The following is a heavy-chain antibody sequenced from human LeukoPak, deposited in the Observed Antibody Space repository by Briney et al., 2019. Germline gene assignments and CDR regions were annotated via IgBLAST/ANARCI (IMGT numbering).Heavy chain of an antibody. CDR3: ARENGVRGVIAGPWFDP. V-gene: IGHV4-31*03. J-gene: IGHJ5*02. Sequence: SQTLSLTCTVSGGSISSGGYYWSSIRQHPGKGLEWIGYIYYSGSPYYNPPLKSRVTISVDTSKSQFSLKLSYVTAADTAVYYCARENGVRGVIAGPWFDPWGQGTLVTVSS. CDR2: IYYSGSP. D-gene: IGHD3-10*01. CDR1: GGSISSGGYY.